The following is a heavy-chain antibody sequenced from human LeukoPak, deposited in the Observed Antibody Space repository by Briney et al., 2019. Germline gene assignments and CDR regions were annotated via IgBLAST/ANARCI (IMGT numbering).Heavy chain of an antibody. V-gene: IGHV3-30-3*01. CDR3: ATENYGSLAG. Sequence: GGSLRLSCAASGFTFDDYTMHWVRQAPGKGLEWVAVISYDGSNKYYADSVKGRFTISRDNSKNTLYLQMNSLRAEDTAVYYCATENYGSLAGWGQGTLVTVSS. J-gene: IGHJ4*02. D-gene: IGHD2-15*01. CDR2: ISYDGSNK. CDR1: GFTFDDYT.